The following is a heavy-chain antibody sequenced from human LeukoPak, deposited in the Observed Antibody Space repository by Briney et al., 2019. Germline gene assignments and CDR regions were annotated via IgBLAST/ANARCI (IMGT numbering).Heavy chain of an antibody. D-gene: IGHD6-19*01. CDR1: GFTVSSNH. J-gene: IGHJ4*02. CDR3: ARDRLTVAGYYFDY. CDR2: IYSGGST. V-gene: IGHV3-53*01. Sequence: GGSLRLSCAASGFTVSSNHMSWVRQAPGKGLEWVSVIYSGGSTYYVDSVKGRFTISRDNSKNTLYLQMNSLRAEDTAVYYCARDRLTVAGYYFDYWGQGTLVTVSS.